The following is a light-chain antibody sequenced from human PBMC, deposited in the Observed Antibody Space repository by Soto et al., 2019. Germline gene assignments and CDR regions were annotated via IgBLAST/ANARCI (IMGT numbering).Light chain of an antibody. Sequence: QSALTQPASVSGSPGQSITISCTGTISDIGAYNYVSWYQQHPGKAPKVMIYDVSNRPSGISNRFSASKSGNTASLTISGLQAEDEADYYCSSYTSSNTLVFGGGTQLTVL. CDR3: SSYTSSNTLV. J-gene: IGLJ2*01. CDR1: ISDIGAYNY. CDR2: DVS. V-gene: IGLV2-14*01.